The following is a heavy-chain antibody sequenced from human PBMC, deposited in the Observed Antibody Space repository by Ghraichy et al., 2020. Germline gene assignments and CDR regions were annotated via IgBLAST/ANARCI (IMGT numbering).Heavy chain of an antibody. CDR3: ATLYYHDQTY. J-gene: IGHJ4*02. Sequence: SETLSLTCTVSGGSISSSSYFWGWIRQPPGKGLEWIGSIHYSGSTYHNPSLKSRVTISVDTSKNQFSLKLTSVTAADTAVYYCATLYYHDQTYWGQGTLVTVSS. V-gene: IGHV4-39*01. CDR2: IHYSGST. D-gene: IGHD3-22*01. CDR1: GGSISSSSYF.